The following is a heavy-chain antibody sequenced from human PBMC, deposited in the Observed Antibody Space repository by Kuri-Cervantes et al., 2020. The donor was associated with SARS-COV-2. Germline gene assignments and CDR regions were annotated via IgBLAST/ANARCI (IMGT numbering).Heavy chain of an antibody. V-gene: IGHV1-2*06. J-gene: IGHJ3*02. Sequence: ASVKVSYKASGYTFTGYYMHWVRQAPGQGLEWMGRINPNSGGTNYAQRFQGRVTMTRDTSISTAYMELSRLRSDDTAVYYCARDPGGLDAFDIWGQGTMVTVSS. D-gene: IGHD4-23*01. CDR1: GYTFTGYY. CDR2: INPNSGGT. CDR3: ARDPGGLDAFDI.